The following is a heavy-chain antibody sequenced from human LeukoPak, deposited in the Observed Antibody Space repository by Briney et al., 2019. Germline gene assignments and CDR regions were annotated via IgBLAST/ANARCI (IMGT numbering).Heavy chain of an antibody. CDR1: GYTFTGYY. CDR3: ARGGVVVPELYYYYYMDV. V-gene: IGHV1-2*02. D-gene: IGHD2-2*01. Sequence: ASVKVSCKASGYTFTGYYMHWVRQAPGHGLEWMGWINPNSGGTNYAQKFQGRVTMTRDTSISTAYMELSRLRSDDTAVYYCARGGVVVPELYYYYYMDVWGKGTTVTVSS. J-gene: IGHJ6*03. CDR2: INPNSGGT.